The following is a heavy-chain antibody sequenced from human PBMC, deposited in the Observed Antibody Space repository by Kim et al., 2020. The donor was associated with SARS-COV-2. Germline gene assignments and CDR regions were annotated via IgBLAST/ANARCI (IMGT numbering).Heavy chain of an antibody. V-gene: IGHV4-31*03. CDR3: ARGREEAFDI. D-gene: IGHD3-10*01. Sequence: SETLSLTCTVSGGSISSGGYYWSWIRQHPGKGLEWIGYIYYSGSTYYNPSLKSRVTISVDTSKNQFSLKLSSVTAADTAVYYCARGREEAFDIWGQGTMVTVSS. CDR2: IYYSGST. CDR1: GGSISSGGYY. J-gene: IGHJ3*02.